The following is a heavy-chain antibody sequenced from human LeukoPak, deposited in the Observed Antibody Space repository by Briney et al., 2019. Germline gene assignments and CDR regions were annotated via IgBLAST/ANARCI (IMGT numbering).Heavy chain of an antibody. CDR3: VRLDSSGWYCFDY. Sequence: GESLKISCKGSGYSFTTYWIGWVRQMPGKGLESMGIIYPGDSDTKYNPSFQGQVAISADKSISTAYLRWSSLKTSDTAMYYCVRLDSSGWYCFDYWGQGTLVTVSS. D-gene: IGHD6-19*01. V-gene: IGHV5-51*01. CDR2: IYPGDSDT. J-gene: IGHJ4*02. CDR1: GYSFTTYW.